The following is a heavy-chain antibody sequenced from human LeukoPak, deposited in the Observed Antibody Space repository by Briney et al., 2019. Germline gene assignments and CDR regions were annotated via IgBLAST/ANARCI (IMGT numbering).Heavy chain of an antibody. CDR1: GYTFTSYY. CDR3: ARENHCSGGSCRAAQYYFDY. Sequence: ASVKVSCKASGYTFTSYYMHWVRQAPGQGLEWMGIINPSGGSTSYAQKFQGRVTMTRDTSTSTVYMELSSLRSEDTAVYYCARENHCSGGSCRAAQYYFDYWGQGTLVTVPS. D-gene: IGHD2-15*01. J-gene: IGHJ4*02. V-gene: IGHV1-46*01. CDR2: INPSGGST.